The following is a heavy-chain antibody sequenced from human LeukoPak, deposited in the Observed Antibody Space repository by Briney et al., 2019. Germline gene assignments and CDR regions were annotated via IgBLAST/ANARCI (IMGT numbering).Heavy chain of an antibody. Sequence: SETLSLTCTVSGASITTSYYYWGWIRQPPGKGLEWIGNFHYSGSTYYNPSLKSRVTISVDTSKNQFSLKLSSVTAADTAVYYCARETTRNYDFWSGQNWFDPWGQGTLVTVSS. J-gene: IGHJ5*02. CDR2: FHYSGST. CDR3: ARETTRNYDFWSGQNWFDP. CDR1: GASITTSYYY. V-gene: IGHV4-39*07. D-gene: IGHD3-3*01.